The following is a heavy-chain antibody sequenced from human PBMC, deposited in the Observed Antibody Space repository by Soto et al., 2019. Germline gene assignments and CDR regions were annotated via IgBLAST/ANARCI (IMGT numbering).Heavy chain of an antibody. CDR3: ARDRVAMVRGGNNWFDP. V-gene: IGHV1-46*03. D-gene: IGHD3-10*01. J-gene: IGHJ5*02. CDR1: GYTFTSYY. Sequence: QVQLVQSGAEVKKPGASVKVSCKASGYTFTSYYMHWVRQAPGQGLEWMGIINPSGGSTSYAQKCHGRVPMPRDTATSTVYMELSSLGSEDTAVYYCARDRVAMVRGGNNWFDPWGQGTLVTVSS. CDR2: INPSGGST.